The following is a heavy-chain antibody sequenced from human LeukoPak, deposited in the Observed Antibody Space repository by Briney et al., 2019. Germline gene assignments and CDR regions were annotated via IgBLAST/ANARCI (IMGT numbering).Heavy chain of an antibody. Sequence: GGSLRLSCAASGFTFTTYAMTWVRQAPGKGPEWVSTISGGGGRTYYADSLKGRFTISRDNSKNTLYLQMNSLRAEDTAVYYCAIGPPYGGYSDWGQGTLVTVSS. CDR1: GFTFTTYA. CDR3: AIGPPYGGYSD. D-gene: IGHD5-12*01. J-gene: IGHJ4*02. V-gene: IGHV3-23*01. CDR2: ISGGGGRT.